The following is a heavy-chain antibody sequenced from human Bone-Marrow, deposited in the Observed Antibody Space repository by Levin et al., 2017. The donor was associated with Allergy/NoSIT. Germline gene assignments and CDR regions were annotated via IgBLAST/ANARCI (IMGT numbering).Heavy chain of an antibody. CDR3: ARVPALRFLDWFLDY. V-gene: IGHV4-39*02. CDR1: GDSIISATYY. J-gene: IGHJ4*02. Sequence: NTSETLSLTCTVSGDSIISATYYWGWVRQPPGTGLEWIGSVYFSGSTYLSPFLKSRVTMSVDTSRSHFSLNLSSVTAADTAVYYCARVPALRFLDWFLDYWGRGVLVTVSS. D-gene: IGHD3-9*01. CDR2: VYFSGST.